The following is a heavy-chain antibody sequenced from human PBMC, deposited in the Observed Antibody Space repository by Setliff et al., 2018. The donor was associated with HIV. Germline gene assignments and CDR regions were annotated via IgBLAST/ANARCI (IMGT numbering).Heavy chain of an antibody. CDR2: VYFSGST. Sequence: AETLSLTCAVSGGSLSNYYWSWIRQSPGKGLVWVGYVYFSGSTEYNPSLRGRVTISVDTSKNQLSLKLTSVTAADTAVYYCVRGGYSSTWYYYYYMDVWGKGTTVTVSS. CDR3: VRGGYSSTWYYYYYMDV. CDR1: GGSLSNYY. D-gene: IGHD6-13*01. J-gene: IGHJ6*03. V-gene: IGHV4-59*01.